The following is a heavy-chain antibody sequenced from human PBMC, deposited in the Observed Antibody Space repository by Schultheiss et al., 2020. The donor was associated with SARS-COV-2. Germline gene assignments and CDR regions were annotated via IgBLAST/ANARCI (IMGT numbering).Heavy chain of an antibody. D-gene: IGHD5-24*01. CDR3: VKEGEEMGTS. Sequence: GGSLRLSCTASGFTFSDYSMTWVRQAPGKGLEWVSAISETGYYTHYADSVKGRFIISRDNAKNSLDLQMNSLRVDDTAVYYCVKEGEEMGTSWGQGTLVTVSS. CDR1: GFTFSDYS. V-gene: IGHV3-23*01. CDR2: ISETGYYT. J-gene: IGHJ4*02.